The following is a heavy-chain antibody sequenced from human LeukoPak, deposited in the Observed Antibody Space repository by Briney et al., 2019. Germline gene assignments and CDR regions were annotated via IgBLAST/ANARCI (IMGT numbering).Heavy chain of an antibody. V-gene: IGHV3-21*01. D-gene: IGHD6-13*01. Sequence: PGGSLRLSCAASGFTFSSYSMTWVRQAPGKGLEWVSSISDNSYIYYADSVKGRFTISRDNAKNSLYLQMSSLRAEDTAVYYCARDFGYREQLPGKYWGQGTLVTVSS. CDR2: ISDNSYI. CDR1: GFTFSSYS. J-gene: IGHJ4*02. CDR3: ARDFGYREQLPGKY.